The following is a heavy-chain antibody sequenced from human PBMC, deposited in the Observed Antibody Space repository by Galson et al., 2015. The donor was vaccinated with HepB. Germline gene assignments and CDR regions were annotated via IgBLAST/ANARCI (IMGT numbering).Heavy chain of an antibody. V-gene: IGHV3-23*01. CDR3: AKAGYGGYYYGMDV. J-gene: IGHJ6*02. CDR1: GFTFSSYA. CDR2: ISGSGGST. Sequence: SLRLSCAASGFTFSSYAMSWVRQAPGKGLEWVSAISGSGGSTYYADSVKGRFTISRDNSKNTLYLQMNSLRAEDTAVYYCAKAGYGGYYYGMDVWGQGTTVTVSS. D-gene: IGHD5-18*01.